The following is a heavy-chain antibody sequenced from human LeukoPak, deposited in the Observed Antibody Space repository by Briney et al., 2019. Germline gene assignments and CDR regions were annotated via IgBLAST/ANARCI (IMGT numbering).Heavy chain of an antibody. J-gene: IGHJ5*02. CDR1: GGSFIRYY. CDR2: SNQRGTT. Sequence: SETLSLTCSVYGGSFIRYYWLWIRQPPGKGLEWIGESNQRGTTNYSPSLKSRVSISLDTSKNQFSLNLKSATAADTAVYYCARDGGPDNYWFDTWGQGTLVTVSS. CDR3: ARDGGPDNYWFDT. D-gene: IGHD4-23*01. V-gene: IGHV4-34*01.